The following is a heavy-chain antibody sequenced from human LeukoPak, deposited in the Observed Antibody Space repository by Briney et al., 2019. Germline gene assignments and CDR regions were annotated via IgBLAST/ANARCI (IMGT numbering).Heavy chain of an antibody. CDR2: INHSGST. CDR3: ARGRGYFDWGGFDY. Sequence: SETLSLTCAVYGGSFSGYYWSWIRQPPGKGLEWIGEINHSGSTNYNPSLKSRVTISVDTSKNQFSLKLSSVTAADTAVYYCARGRGYFDWGGFDYWGQGTLVAVSS. CDR1: GGSFSGYY. V-gene: IGHV4-34*01. J-gene: IGHJ4*02. D-gene: IGHD3-9*01.